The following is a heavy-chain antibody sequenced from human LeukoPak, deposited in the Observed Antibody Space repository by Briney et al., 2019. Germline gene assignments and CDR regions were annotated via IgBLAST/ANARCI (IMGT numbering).Heavy chain of an antibody. J-gene: IGHJ4*02. V-gene: IGHV4-34*01. D-gene: IGHD5-24*01. CDR1: GVSFSDYY. CDR2: MSSGGST. CDR3: ARVVEMATATDY. Sequence: SETLSLTCAVYGVSFSDYYWSWIRQSPGKGLEWIGSMSSGGSTFYNPSLKSRVTISVDTSKNQFSLKLSSVTAADTAVYYCARVVEMATATDYWGQGTLVTVSS.